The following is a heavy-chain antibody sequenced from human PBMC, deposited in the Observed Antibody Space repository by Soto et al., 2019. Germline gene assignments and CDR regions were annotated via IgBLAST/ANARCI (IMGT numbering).Heavy chain of an antibody. V-gene: IGHV1-3*01. CDR3: ARSIVVVTAADY. D-gene: IGHD2-21*02. Sequence: GASVKVSCKASGYTLTSYAMDLVRPAPAQRLEWMGWINAGNGNTKYSQKFQGRVTITRDTSASTAYMELSSLRSEDTAVYYCARSIVVVTAADYWGQGTLVTVSS. CDR1: GYTLTSYA. J-gene: IGHJ4*02. CDR2: INAGNGNT.